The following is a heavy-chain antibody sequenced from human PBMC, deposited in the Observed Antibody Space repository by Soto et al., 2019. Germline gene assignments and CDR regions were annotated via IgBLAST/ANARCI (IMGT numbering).Heavy chain of an antibody. CDR2: VYTSGYS. J-gene: IGHJ5*02. CDR3: AREPTTAGTVNWFDP. V-gene: IGHV4-4*07. CDR1: GGSLSSDY. D-gene: IGHD6-13*01. Sequence: VQLQESGPGLVKPSETLSLICTVSGGSLSSDYLSWIRQPAGKGLEWIGRVYTSGYSNSNPSLKSRVTMSVDTSKKQFSLNLSSVTAADTAVYYCAREPTTAGTVNWFDPWGQGTLVTVSS.